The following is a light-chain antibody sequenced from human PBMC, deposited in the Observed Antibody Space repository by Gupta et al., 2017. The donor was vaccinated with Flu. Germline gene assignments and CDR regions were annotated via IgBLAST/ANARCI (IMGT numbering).Light chain of an antibody. CDR1: QGISSY. J-gene: IGKJ3*01. V-gene: IGKV1-37*01. Sequence: DIQLTQSPSSLSASVGDRVTITCRVSQGISSYLHWYRQKPGKVPKLMIYIASKRQYGVPSRFSGSGSGTDFTLTSSSRQAEDVANYYVQRNYNANQFGDGTKVDIK. CDR3: QRNYNANQ. CDR2: IAS.